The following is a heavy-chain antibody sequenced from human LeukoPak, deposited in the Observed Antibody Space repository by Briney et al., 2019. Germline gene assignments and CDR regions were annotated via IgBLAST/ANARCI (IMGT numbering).Heavy chain of an antibody. D-gene: IGHD2-2*01. CDR3: AKGGHFSITDCRDGGMDV. CDR2: ISGSASHT. Sequence: PGGSLRLSCAASGFTFSDYAMSWVRQAPGKGLEWVSVISGSASHTYYADSVKGRFTISRDNSKNTLYLQMSSLRAEDAAVYSCAKGGHFSITDCRDGGMDVWGKGTTVTVSS. J-gene: IGHJ6*04. V-gene: IGHV3-23*01. CDR1: GFTFSDYA.